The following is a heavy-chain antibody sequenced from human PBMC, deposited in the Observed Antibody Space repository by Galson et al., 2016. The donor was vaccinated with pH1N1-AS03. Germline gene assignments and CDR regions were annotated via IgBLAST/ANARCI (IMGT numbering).Heavy chain of an antibody. CDR2: IYPGDSDT. CDR3: ARRSYSSSWMGAFEI. V-gene: IGHV5-51*03. CDR1: GYYFSSYW. D-gene: IGHD6-13*01. Sequence: QSGAEVKKPGESLKISCKGSGYYFSSYWVGWVRQKPGKGLEYMGFIYPGDSDTRYSPSFQAHVTISADKSINTAYLQWSSLTASDTAMYYCARRSYSSSWMGAFEIWGLGTMVTVSS. J-gene: IGHJ3*02.